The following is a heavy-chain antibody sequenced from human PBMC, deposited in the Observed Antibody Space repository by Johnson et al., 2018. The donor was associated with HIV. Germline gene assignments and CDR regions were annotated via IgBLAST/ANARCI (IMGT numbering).Heavy chain of an antibody. Sequence: VQLVESGGGVVQPGGSLRLSCAASGFTFSSYGMHWVRQAPGKGLEWVAFIRYDGSNKYYADSVKGRFTISRDNAKNTLYLQMNSLRAEDTSVYYCAKTEDAFDIWGQGTMVTVSS. V-gene: IGHV3-30*02. CDR2: IRYDGSNK. J-gene: IGHJ3*02. CDR3: AKTEDAFDI. CDR1: GFTFSSYG.